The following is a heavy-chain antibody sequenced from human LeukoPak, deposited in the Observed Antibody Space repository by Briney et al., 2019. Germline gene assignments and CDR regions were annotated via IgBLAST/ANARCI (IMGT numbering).Heavy chain of an antibody. CDR2: IKQDGSEK. CDR3: ARVVGASHYTVDY. J-gene: IGHJ4*02. V-gene: IGHV3-7*03. D-gene: IGHD1-26*01. CDR1: GFTFSSYW. Sequence: GGSLRLSCAASGFTFSSYWMSWVRQAPGKGLEWVANIKQDGSEKNYVDSVKGRFTISRDNSKNTLYLQMNSLRAEDTAVYYCARVVGASHYTVDYWGQGTLVTVSS.